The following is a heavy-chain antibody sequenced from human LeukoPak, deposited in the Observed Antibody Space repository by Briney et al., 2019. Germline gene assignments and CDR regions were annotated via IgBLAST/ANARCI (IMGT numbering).Heavy chain of an antibody. CDR1: GGTFSSYA. D-gene: IGHD3-16*01. CDR3: ARDPSRLNYFDY. Sequence: SVKVSCKASGGTFSSYAISWVRQAPGQGLEWMGRIIPIFGTANYAQKFQGRVTITTGESTSTAYMELSSLRSEDTAVYYCARDPSRLNYFDYWGQGTLVTVSS. J-gene: IGHJ4*02. CDR2: IIPIFGTA. V-gene: IGHV1-69*05.